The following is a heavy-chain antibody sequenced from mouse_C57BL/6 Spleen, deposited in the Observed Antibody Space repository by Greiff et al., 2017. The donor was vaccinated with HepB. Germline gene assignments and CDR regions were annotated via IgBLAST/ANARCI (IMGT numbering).Heavy chain of an antibody. J-gene: IGHJ1*03. CDR1: GYTFTSYW. V-gene: IGHV1-50*01. Sequence: QVQLQQPGAELVKPGASVKLSCKASGYTFTSYWMQWVKQRPGQGLEWIGEIDPSDSYTNYNQKFKGKATLTVDTSSSTAYMQLSSLTSEDSAVYYSARVPYGSSLWYFDVWGTGTTVTVSS. CDR3: ARVPYGSSLWYFDV. D-gene: IGHD1-1*01. CDR2: IDPSDSYT.